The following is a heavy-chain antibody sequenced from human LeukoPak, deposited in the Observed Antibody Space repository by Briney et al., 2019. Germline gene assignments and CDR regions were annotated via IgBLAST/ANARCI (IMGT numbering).Heavy chain of an antibody. CDR3: AKEAGYSGYDSPDY. CDR1: GFTFSIYA. V-gene: IGHV3-23*01. CDR2: ISGSGYST. Sequence: PGGSLRLSCAASGFTFSIYAMSWVRQAPGKGLEWVSAISGSGYSTDYAESVKGRFTISRDNSKNTLYLQMNSLRAADTAVYYCAKEAGYSGYDSPDYWGQGTLVTVSS. D-gene: IGHD5-12*01. J-gene: IGHJ4*02.